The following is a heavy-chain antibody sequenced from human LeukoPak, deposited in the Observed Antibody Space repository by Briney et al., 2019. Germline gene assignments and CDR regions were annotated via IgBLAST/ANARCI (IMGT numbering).Heavy chain of an antibody. CDR1: GVTVSSNY. D-gene: IGHD3-10*01. CDR2: IYIGGRT. Sequence: GGSLRLSCAASGVTVSSNYRSWVRQAPGKGLEWVAGIYIGGRTSYTDSVKGRVTISVDNSKNTLYLQLNCLRAEDTDEYACERVYHGSGSLPSSYSYMAVWGKAPTVTIS. J-gene: IGHJ6*03. CDR3: ERVYHGSGSLPSSYSYMAV. V-gene: IGHV3-53*01.